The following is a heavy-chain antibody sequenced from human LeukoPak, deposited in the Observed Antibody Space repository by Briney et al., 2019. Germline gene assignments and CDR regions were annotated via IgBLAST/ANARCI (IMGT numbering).Heavy chain of an antibody. CDR2: IYYSGTT. V-gene: IGHV4-39*02. J-gene: IGHJ5*02. Sequence: SETLSLTCTVFSASISSGTDYWGWIRQPPGKGLEWIGSIYYSGTTFYNPSLKSRVTISVDTSKNYFSLKLSSVTAADTAVYYCARDTPMFRLWFGELFTTGYNWFDPWGQGTLVTVSS. CDR1: SASISSGTDY. CDR3: ARDTPMFRLWFGELFTTGYNWFDP. D-gene: IGHD3-10*01.